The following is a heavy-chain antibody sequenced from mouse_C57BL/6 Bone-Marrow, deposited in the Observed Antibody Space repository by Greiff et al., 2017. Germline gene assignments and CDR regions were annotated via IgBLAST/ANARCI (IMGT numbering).Heavy chain of an antibody. CDR2: ISSGGSYT. Sequence: EVHLVESGGDLVKPGGSLKLFCAASGFTFSSYGMSWVRQTPDKRLEWVATISSGGSYTYYPDSVKGRFTISRDNAKNTLYLQMSSLKSEDTATYYCARQGLRYSNYDAMDYWGQGTSVTVSS. CDR1: GFTFSSYG. J-gene: IGHJ4*01. D-gene: IGHD2-5*01. V-gene: IGHV5-6*01. CDR3: ARQGLRYSNYDAMDY.